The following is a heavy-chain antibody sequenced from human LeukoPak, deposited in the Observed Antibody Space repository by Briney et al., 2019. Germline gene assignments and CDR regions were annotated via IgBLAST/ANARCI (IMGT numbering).Heavy chain of an antibody. CDR1: GITFSNYN. D-gene: IGHD6-19*01. V-gene: IGHV3-21*01. CDR2: ITSSSSYT. J-gene: IGHJ4*02. Sequence: GGSLRLSCAAPGITFSNYNMNWVRQAPGKGLEWISSITSSSSYTFYADSVKGRFTISRDNAKNSLYLQMNSLRAEDTAVYYCARRRKYSSGWYRGYYFDYWGQGTLVTVSS. CDR3: ARRRKYSSGWYRGYYFDY.